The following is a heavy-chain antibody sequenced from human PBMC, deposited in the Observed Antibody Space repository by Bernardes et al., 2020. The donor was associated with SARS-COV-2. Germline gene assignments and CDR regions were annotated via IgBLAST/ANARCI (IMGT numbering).Heavy chain of an antibody. CDR1: GFTFSSYW. Sequence: GSLRLSCAASGFTFSSYWMSWVRQAPGKGLEWVANIKQDGSEKYYVDSVKGRFTISRDNAKNSLYLQMNSLRAEDTAVYYCARDSIAVAGYYYYYGMDVWGQGTTVTVSS. CDR2: IKQDGSEK. V-gene: IGHV3-7*01. CDR3: ARDSIAVAGYYYYYGMDV. D-gene: IGHD6-19*01. J-gene: IGHJ6*02.